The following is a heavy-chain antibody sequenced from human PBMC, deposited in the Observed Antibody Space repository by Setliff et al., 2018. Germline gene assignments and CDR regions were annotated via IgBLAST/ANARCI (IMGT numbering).Heavy chain of an antibody. D-gene: IGHD6-6*01. CDR2: INANSGGT. Sequence: ASVKVSCKASGYTFSRYGISWVRQAPGQGLEWMGWINANSGGTKYAQKFQGWVTMTRDTSLTTAYMEVSSLNSDDTAVYYCAKEGNKYGYSSGWFDPWGQGTLVTVSS. CDR1: GYTFSRYG. CDR3: AKEGNKYGYSSGWFDP. V-gene: IGHV1-2*04. J-gene: IGHJ5*02.